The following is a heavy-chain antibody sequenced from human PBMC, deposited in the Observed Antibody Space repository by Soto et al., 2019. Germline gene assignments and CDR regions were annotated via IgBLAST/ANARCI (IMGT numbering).Heavy chain of an antibody. J-gene: IGHJ6*03. CDR2: INSDGSST. D-gene: IGHD6-6*01. CDR3: ARDDRSFYYYYYMDV. CDR1: GFTFSSYW. Sequence: EVQLVESGGGLVQPGGSLRLSCAASGFTFSSYWMHWVRQAPGKGLVWVSRINSDGSSTSYADSVKGRFTISRDNAKNTLYLQMNSLSAEDTAVYYCARDDRSFYYYYYMDVWGKGTTVTVSS. V-gene: IGHV3-74*01.